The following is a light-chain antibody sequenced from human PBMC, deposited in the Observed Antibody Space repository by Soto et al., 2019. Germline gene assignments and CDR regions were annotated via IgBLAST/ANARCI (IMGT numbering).Light chain of an antibody. V-gene: IGLV1-40*01. Sequence: QSVLTQPLSVSGAPGQRVTISCTGSSSNIGAGYDVHWYQQLPGTAPKLLIYGNTNRPSGVPDRFSGSKSGTSASLAIIGLQAEDEADYYCQSYDSGLSVVFGGGTKVTVL. J-gene: IGLJ2*01. CDR1: SSNIGAGYD. CDR3: QSYDSGLSVV. CDR2: GNT.